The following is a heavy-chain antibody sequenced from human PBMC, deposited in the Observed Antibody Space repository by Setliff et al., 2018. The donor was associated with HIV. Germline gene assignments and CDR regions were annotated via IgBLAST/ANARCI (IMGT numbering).Heavy chain of an antibody. J-gene: IGHJ4*02. Sequence: PSETLSLTCTVSGGSISSRNFYWGWIRQPPGKGLEWMGSIAYTGSGYYNSSLKSRVTISVDTSRNECSLKLTSVTAADTAVYYCARETNASGNYRFPFDYWGQGTLVTVSS. CDR3: ARETNASGNYRFPFDY. CDR1: GGSISSRNFY. D-gene: IGHD3-10*01. CDR2: IAYTGSG. V-gene: IGHV4-39*07.